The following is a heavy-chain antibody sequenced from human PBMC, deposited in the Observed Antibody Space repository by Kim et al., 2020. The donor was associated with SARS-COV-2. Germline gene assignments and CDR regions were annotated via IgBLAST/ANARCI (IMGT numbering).Heavy chain of an antibody. V-gene: IGHV4-34*01. CDR2: INHSGST. CDR1: GGSFSGYY. CDR3: ARGRITGTRYFDY. J-gene: IGHJ4*02. D-gene: IGHD1-7*01. Sequence: SETLSLTCAVYGGSFSGYYWSWIRQPPGKGLEWIGEINHSGSTNYNPSLKSRVTISVDTSKNQFSLKLSSVTAADTAVYYCARGRITGTRYFDYWGQGTLVTVSS.